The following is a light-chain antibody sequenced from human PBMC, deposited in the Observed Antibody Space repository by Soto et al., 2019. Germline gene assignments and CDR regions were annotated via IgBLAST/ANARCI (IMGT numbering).Light chain of an antibody. CDR2: KAS. CDR1: QIISSW. J-gene: IGKJ5*01. Sequence: DIQMNQSPSTLSASVGDRAIITCRASQIISSWLAWYQQKPGKAPKLLIYKASSLESGVPSRFSGSGSGTEFTLPISRLQPEDFATYYCQQLNSYPITFGQGTRLEIK. CDR3: QQLNSYPIT. V-gene: IGKV1-5*03.